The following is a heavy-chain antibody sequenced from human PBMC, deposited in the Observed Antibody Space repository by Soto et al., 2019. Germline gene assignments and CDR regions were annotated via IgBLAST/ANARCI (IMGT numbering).Heavy chain of an antibody. J-gene: IGHJ4*02. CDR3: AKDSPPSGYSSSWYVY. CDR2: ISGSGGST. V-gene: IGHV3-23*01. D-gene: IGHD6-13*01. CDR1: GFTFSSYA. Sequence: GGSLRLSCAASGFTFSSYAMSWVRQAPGKGLEWVSAISGSGGSTYYADSVKGRFTISRDNSKNTLYLQMNSLRAEDTAVYYCAKDSPPSGYSSSWYVYWGQGALVTVSS.